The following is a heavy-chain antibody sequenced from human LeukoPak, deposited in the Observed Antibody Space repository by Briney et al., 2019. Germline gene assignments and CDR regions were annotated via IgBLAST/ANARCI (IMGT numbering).Heavy chain of an antibody. CDR2: INDRGST. J-gene: IGHJ3*01. CDR3: ARDPLSPNVFDV. V-gene: IGHV4-59*01. Sequence: SETLSLTCAVYGGSFSGYYWNWIRQPPGRRLEWIGYINDRGSTNYNPSLKSRVTISVDTSKNQFSLKLNSVTAADTAVYYCARDPLSPNVFDVWGQGTMVTVSS. CDR1: GGSFSGYY.